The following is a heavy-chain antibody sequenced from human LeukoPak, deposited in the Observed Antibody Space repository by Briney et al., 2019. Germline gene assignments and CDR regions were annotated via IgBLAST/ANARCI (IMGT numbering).Heavy chain of an antibody. CDR1: GFTFNRDW. V-gene: IGHV3-7*01. J-gene: IGHJ3*02. CDR2: IKEDGSEK. Sequence: PGGSLRLSCTASGFTFNRDWTAWVRQAPGKGLEWVANIKEDGSEKNYVDSVKGRITISRDNAKNTLYLQMSSLRVEDTAVYYCARSGITMVGGASIGLLTFDIWGPGTMVTVSS. D-gene: IGHD3-10*01. CDR3: ARSGITMVGGASIGLLTFDI.